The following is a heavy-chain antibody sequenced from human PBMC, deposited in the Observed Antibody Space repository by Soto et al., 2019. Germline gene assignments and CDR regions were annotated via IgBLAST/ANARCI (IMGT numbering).Heavy chain of an antibody. V-gene: IGHV6-1*01. Sequence: PSRTLSLTCAISGDSVSSNSAAWNWIRQSPSRGLEWLGRAYYRSKWYNDYAVPVKSRITINPDTTKNRISLQVNSVAPEDTAVYYCAREPAGTYYFDYWGQGTVVTVS. CDR2: AYYRSKWYN. D-gene: IGHD6-19*01. J-gene: IGHJ4*02. CDR1: GDSVSSNSAA. CDR3: AREPAGTYYFDY.